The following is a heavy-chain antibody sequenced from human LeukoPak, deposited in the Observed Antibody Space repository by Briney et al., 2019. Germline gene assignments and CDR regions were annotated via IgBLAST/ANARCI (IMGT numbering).Heavy chain of an antibody. CDR1: GFTFTTYS. J-gene: IGHJ4*02. D-gene: IGHD3-22*01. Sequence: PGGSLRLSCAASGFTFTTYSMSWVRQPPGKGLEWVSAVSGSGDDTFYADSVKGRFTISRDNRKNTVSLQMNSLRAEDTAVYYCARDGAYYYDSSGYYWSGLDYWGQGTLVTVSS. V-gene: IGHV3-23*01. CDR2: VSGSGDDT. CDR3: ARDGAYYYDSSGYYWSGLDY.